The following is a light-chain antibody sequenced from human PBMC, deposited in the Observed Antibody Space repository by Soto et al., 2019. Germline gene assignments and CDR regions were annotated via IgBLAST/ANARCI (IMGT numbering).Light chain of an antibody. V-gene: IGLV1-40*01. CDR1: SSNIGAGYD. Sequence: QSVLTQPPSVSGAPGQRVTISCTGSSSNIGAGYDVHWYQQLPGTPPKLLIYGNNNRPSGVPDRFSGSKSGTSASLAITGLQAEDEAHYYCQSYDSSLSGVFGGGTKLTVL. CDR3: QSYDSSLSGV. CDR2: GNN. J-gene: IGLJ2*01.